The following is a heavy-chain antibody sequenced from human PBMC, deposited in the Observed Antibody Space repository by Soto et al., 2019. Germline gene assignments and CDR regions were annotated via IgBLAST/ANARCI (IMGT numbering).Heavy chain of an antibody. CDR3: ARGRIVGGSYCDY. Sequence: QVQLQQWGAGLLKPSETLSLTCAVYGGSFSGYYWSWIRQPPGKGLEWIGEINHSGSTNYNPSLKRRFXXSXDXXKNQCSLKLSSMTAADTAVYYCARGRIVGGSYCDYWGQGTLVTVSS. CDR2: INHSGST. J-gene: IGHJ4*02. V-gene: IGHV4-34*01. D-gene: IGHD1-26*01. CDR1: GGSFSGYY.